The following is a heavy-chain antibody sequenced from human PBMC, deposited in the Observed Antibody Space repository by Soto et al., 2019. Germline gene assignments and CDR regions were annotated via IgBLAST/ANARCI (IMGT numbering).Heavy chain of an antibody. V-gene: IGHV3-53*04. CDR3: ARFSSSIAARPDAFDI. D-gene: IGHD6-6*01. Sequence: GGSLRLSCAASGFTVSSNYMSWVRQAPGKGLEWVSVIYSGGSTYYADSGKGRFTISRHNSKNTLYLQMNSLRAEDTAVYYCARFSSSIAARPDAFDIWGQGTMVTVSS. J-gene: IGHJ3*02. CDR2: IYSGGST. CDR1: GFTVSSNY.